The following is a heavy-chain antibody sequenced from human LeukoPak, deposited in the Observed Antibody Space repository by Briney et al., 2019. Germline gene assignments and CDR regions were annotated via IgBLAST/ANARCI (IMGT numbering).Heavy chain of an antibody. CDR2: MYGSGAT. CDR1: GLIVGDNY. CDR3: AALGSHYWFDA. Sequence: GGSLRLSCAASGLIVGDNYMSWVRQAPGKGPEWVSVMYGSGATSYADSVKGRFTIARDKSKNTLYVQMNTLRAEDTAVYFCAALGSHYWFDAWGQGTLVTVSS. J-gene: IGHJ5*02. D-gene: IGHD3-10*01. V-gene: IGHV3-53*01.